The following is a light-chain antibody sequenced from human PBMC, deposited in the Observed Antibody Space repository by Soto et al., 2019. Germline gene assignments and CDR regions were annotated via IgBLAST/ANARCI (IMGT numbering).Light chain of an antibody. CDR3: SSYTSSSTRV. Sequence: QYALTQPASVSGSPGQSITISCTGTSSDVGGYNYVSWYQQHPGKAPKLMIYEVSNRPSGVSNRFSGSKSGNTASLTISGLQADDEADYFCSSYTSSSTRVFGGRTKLTVL. J-gene: IGLJ3*02. CDR2: EVS. CDR1: SSDVGGYNY. V-gene: IGLV2-14*01.